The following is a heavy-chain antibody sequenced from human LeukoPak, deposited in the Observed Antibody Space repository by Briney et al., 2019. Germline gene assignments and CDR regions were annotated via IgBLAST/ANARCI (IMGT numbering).Heavy chain of an antibody. Sequence: GGSLRLSCAASGFTFSSYEMNWVRQAPGKGLEWVSYISSSGSTIYYADSVKGRFTISRDNAKNSLYLQMNSLRAEDTAVYYCARVEPKINGYFLYYFDYWGQGTLVTVSS. J-gene: IGHJ4*02. CDR3: ARVEPKINGYFLYYFDY. D-gene: IGHD3-22*01. V-gene: IGHV3-48*03. CDR2: ISSSGSTI. CDR1: GFTFSSYE.